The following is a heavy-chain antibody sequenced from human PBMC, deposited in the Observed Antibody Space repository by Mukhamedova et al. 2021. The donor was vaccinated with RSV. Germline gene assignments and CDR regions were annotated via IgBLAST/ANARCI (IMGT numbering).Heavy chain of an antibody. CDR2: ISSSSSYI. J-gene: IGHJ4*02. V-gene: IGHV3-21*01. Sequence: APGKGLEWVSSISSSSSYIYYADSVKGRFTISRDNAKNSLYLQMNSLRAEDTAVYYCARDGGGFDYWGQGTLVTASS. CDR3: ARDGGGFDY. D-gene: IGHD3-3*01.